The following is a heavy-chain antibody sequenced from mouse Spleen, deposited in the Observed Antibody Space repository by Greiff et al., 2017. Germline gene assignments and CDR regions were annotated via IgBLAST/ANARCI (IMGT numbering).Heavy chain of an antibody. D-gene: IGHD1-3*01. CDR3: ARQKWDAFAY. J-gene: IGHJ3*01. CDR1: GFTFSSYA. V-gene: IGHV5-6-2*01. Sequence: EVQRVESGGGLVKPGGSLTLSCAASGFTFSSYAMSWVRQTPEKRLEWVAAINSNGGSTYYPTTVKARFTISRDSAKNTLYLKMSSLRSEDTALYYCARQKWDAFAYWGQGTLVTVSA. CDR2: INSNGGST.